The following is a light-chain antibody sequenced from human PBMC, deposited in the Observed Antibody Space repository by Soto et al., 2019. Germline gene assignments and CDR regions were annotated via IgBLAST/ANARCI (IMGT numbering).Light chain of an antibody. CDR1: QDISNY. V-gene: IGKV1-33*01. J-gene: IGKJ4*01. Sequence: EIQMTQSPSYLSESVGDRVTITCQASQDISNYLNWYQQKPGKAPKLLIYDASNLETGVPSRFSGSGSGTDFTFTISSLQPEDIATYYCQQYDNLPLTFGGGTKVEIK. CDR2: DAS. CDR3: QQYDNLPLT.